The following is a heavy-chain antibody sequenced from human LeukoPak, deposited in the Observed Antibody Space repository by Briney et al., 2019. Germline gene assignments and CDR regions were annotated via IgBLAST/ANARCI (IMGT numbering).Heavy chain of an antibody. D-gene: IGHD3-22*01. V-gene: IGHV1-18*01. J-gene: IGHJ4*02. CDR2: ISAYNGNT. CDR1: GYTFTSYG. CDR3: AREDYDSSGYYSVY. Sequence: ASVKVSCKASGYTFTSYGISWVRQAPGQGLEWMGWISAYNGNTNYARKLQGRVTMTTDTSTSTAYMELRSLRSDDTAVYYCAREDYDSSGYYSVYWGQGTLVTVSS.